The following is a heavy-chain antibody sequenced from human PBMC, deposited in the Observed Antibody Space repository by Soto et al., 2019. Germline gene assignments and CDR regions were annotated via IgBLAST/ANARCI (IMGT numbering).Heavy chain of an antibody. Sequence: QVQLVQSGAEVKKPGASVKVSCKASGYTFTSYGISWVRQAPGQGLEWMGWISAYNGNTNYAQKLQGRVTMTTDTXXXXXXXXXXXXXXXXXXVXXXXXXXXVXLVDYWGQGTLVTVSS. J-gene: IGHJ4*02. D-gene: IGHD6-19*01. CDR2: ISAYNGNT. CDR3: XXXXXVXLVDY. CDR1: GYTFTSYG. V-gene: IGHV1-18*01.